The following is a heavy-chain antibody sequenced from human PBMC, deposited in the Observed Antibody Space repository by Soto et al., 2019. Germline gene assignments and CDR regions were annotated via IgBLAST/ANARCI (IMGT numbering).Heavy chain of an antibody. D-gene: IGHD3-22*01. CDR3: ARGDGDYYDGNGYLGRH. Sequence: EVQLVESGGGIVQPGGSLRFSCAASGFTFSSYWMHWVRQAPGKGLVWVSRINSDGSRTSYADSAKGRFTISRDNAKNTVSLHMNSLRAEDTAVYYCARGDGDYYDGNGYLGRHWGQGTLVTVSS. CDR2: INSDGSRT. CDR1: GFTFSSYW. V-gene: IGHV3-74*01. J-gene: IGHJ4*02.